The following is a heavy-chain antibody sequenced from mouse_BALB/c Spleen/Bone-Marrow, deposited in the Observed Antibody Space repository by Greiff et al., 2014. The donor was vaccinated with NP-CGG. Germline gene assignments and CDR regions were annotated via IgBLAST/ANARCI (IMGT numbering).Heavy chain of an antibody. D-gene: IGHD4-1*01. CDR3: ARGGNWDDFDV. V-gene: IGHV5-17*02. CDR1: GFTFSSFG. J-gene: IGHJ1*01. Sequence: DVQLVESGGGLVQPGGSRKLSCAASGFTFSSFGMHWVRQAPERGLEWVAYISSGSTSIFYSDTVRGRFTISRDNPKNTLFLQMTSLTSEDTAMYYCARGGNWDDFDVWGAGTTVTVSS. CDR2: ISSGSTSI.